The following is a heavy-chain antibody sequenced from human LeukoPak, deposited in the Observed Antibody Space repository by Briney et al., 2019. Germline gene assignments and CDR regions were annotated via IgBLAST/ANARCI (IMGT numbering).Heavy chain of an antibody. D-gene: IGHD2-8*02. Sequence: PRGSLRLSCAASGFIFNEFLMSWVRQAPGKGLEWLSYVSISGDPVYETDSVKGRVTVSRDNARNTVSLLMTGLRAEDTAVYYCARLVVDSPSSYYMDVWGNGTTVTVSS. CDR2: VSISGDPV. V-gene: IGHV3-11*04. J-gene: IGHJ6*03. CDR1: GFIFNEFL. CDR3: ARLVVDSPSSYYMDV.